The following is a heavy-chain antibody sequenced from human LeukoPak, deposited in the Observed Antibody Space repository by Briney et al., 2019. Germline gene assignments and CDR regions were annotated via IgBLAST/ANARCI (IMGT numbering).Heavy chain of an antibody. D-gene: IGHD3-22*01. CDR2: IRNKANTYAT. Sequence: GGSLRLSCAASGFIFSGSAMHWVRQAPGKGLEWVGRIRNKANTYATAYSTSVKGRFTISRDDSKNTAYLQMNSLKTEDTAVYYCTRRSSDDSSGYYIWGQGTLVTVSS. J-gene: IGHJ4*02. V-gene: IGHV3-73*01. CDR3: TRRSSDDSSGYYI. CDR1: GFIFSGSA.